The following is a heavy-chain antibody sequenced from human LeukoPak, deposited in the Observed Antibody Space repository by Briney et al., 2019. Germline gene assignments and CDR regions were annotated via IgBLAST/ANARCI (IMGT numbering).Heavy chain of an antibody. CDR1: GFTFSSYW. D-gene: IGHD5-18*01. CDR2: IKQDGSEK. J-gene: IGHJ3*02. Sequence: GGSLRLSCAASGFTFSSYWMSWVRQAPGKGLEWVANIKQDGSEKYYVDSVKGRFTISRDNAKNSLYLQMNSQRAEDTAVYYCARFTAMVDHDAFDIWGQGTMVTVSS. CDR3: ARFTAMVDHDAFDI. V-gene: IGHV3-7*01.